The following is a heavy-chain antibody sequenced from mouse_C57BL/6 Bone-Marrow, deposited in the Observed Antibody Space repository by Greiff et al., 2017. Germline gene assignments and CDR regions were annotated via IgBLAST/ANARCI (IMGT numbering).Heavy chain of an antibody. J-gene: IGHJ4*01. CDR3: ARMRYFYAMDD. CDR2: IYPRSGNT. CDR1: GYTFTSYG. Sequence: VKLQESGAELARPGASVKLSCKASGYTFTSYGISWVKQRTGQGLEWIGEIYPRSGNTYYNEKFKGKATLTADKSSSTAYMELRSLTSEDSAVYFCARMRYFYAMDDWGQGTSVTVSS. V-gene: IGHV1-81*01.